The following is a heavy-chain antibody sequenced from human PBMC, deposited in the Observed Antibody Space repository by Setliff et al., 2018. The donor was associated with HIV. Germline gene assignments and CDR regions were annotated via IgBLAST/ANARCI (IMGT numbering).Heavy chain of an antibody. J-gene: IGHJ5*02. D-gene: IGHD3-22*01. Sequence: GGSLRLSCAASGFTFSSYSMNWVRQAPGKGLEWVSYISSSGNYINYADSVKGRFTISRDNAKNSLDLQMNSLRTEDTAVYFCARSESSGYSLPYTRFDAWGQGALVTVSS. CDR1: GFTFSSYS. V-gene: IGHV3-21*05. CDR3: ARSESSGYSLPYTRFDA. CDR2: ISSSGNYI.